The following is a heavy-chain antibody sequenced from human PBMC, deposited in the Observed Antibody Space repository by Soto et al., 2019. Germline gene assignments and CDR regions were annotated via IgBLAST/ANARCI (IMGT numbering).Heavy chain of an antibody. CDR2: IPYDGSYK. Sequence: QVQLVESGGGVVQPGXSQRLSCEASGFTFSNYVMHWVRQAPGKGLEWVAVIPYDGSYKHYADSVMGRFTISRDNSKNTLYLQMNSLRAEDTAVYYCAREGAEGSGTHVGAFDIWGQGTMVTVSS. D-gene: IGHD3-10*01. CDR3: AREGAEGSGTHVGAFDI. J-gene: IGHJ3*02. CDR1: GFTFSNYV. V-gene: IGHV3-30*03.